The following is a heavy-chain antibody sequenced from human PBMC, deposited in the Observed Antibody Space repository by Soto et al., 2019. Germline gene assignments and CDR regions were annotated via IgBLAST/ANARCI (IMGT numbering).Heavy chain of an antibody. CDR2: INPSGGNT. CDR3: ARLTCSNTRCLKLNGFDI. D-gene: IGHD2-2*01. J-gene: IGHJ3*02. V-gene: IGHV1-46*01. CDR1: GYTFTSYY. Sequence: ASVKVSCKASGYTFTSYYMHWVRQAPGQGLEWMGIINPSGGNTRYAQKFQGRVTMTRDTSTSTVYMELSSLRSEDTAVYYCARLTCSNTRCLKLNGFDIWGQGTMVTVSS.